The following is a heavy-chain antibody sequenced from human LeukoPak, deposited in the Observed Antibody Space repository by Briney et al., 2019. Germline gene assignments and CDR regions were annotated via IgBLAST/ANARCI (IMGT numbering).Heavy chain of an antibody. D-gene: IGHD3-16*02. J-gene: IGHJ4*02. CDR2: IYHSGST. CDR1: GGSIRSNYW. CDR3: ARGRYDYVWGSYRPNMYYFDY. Sequence: SETLSLTCGVSGGSIRSNYWWTWVRPSPAKGLEWIGEIYHSGSTRYNPSLKSRVTISVDTSKNQFSLKLSSVTAADTAVYYCARGRYDYVWGSYRPNMYYFDYWGQGTLVTVSS. V-gene: IGHV4-4*02.